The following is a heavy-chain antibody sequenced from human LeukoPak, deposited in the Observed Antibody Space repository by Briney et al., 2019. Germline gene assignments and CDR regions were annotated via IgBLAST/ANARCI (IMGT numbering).Heavy chain of an antibody. CDR3: ARARGVLRDFVLDY. V-gene: IGHV4-34*01. J-gene: IGHJ4*02. CDR2: INHSGST. CDR1: GGSFSGYY. Sequence: SETLSLTCAVYGGSFSGYYWSWIRQPPGKGLEWIGEINHSGSTNYNPSLKSRVAISVDTSKNQFSLKLSSVTAADTAVYYCARARGVLRDFVLDYWGQGTLVTVSS. D-gene: IGHD3-9*01.